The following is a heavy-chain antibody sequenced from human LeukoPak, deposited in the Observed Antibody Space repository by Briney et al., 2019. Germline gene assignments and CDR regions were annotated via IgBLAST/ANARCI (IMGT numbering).Heavy chain of an antibody. CDR1: GFTFSSYG. V-gene: IGHV3-23*01. Sequence: GGSLRLSCAASGFTFSSYGMSWVRQAPGKGLEWVSAISGSGGSTYYADSVKGRFTISRDNAKNSLYLQMNSLRAEDTAVYYCAREGISHWFDPWGQGTLVTVSS. CDR2: ISGSGGST. D-gene: IGHD2-15*01. CDR3: AREGISHWFDP. J-gene: IGHJ5*02.